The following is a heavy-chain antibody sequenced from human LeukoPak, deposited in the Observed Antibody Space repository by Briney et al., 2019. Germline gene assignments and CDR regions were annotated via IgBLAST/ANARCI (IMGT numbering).Heavy chain of an antibody. D-gene: IGHD2-15*01. CDR1: GYTFTSYY. V-gene: IGHV1-46*01. J-gene: IGHJ4*02. CDR2: INPSGGST. Sequence: ASVKVSCKASGYTFTSYYMHWVRQAPGQGLEWMGIINPSGGSTSYAQKFQGRVTMTRDTSTSTVYMELSSLRSEDTAVYYCARDLRDCSGGSCYSGRDYWGQGTLVTVSS. CDR3: ARDLRDCSGGSCYSGRDY.